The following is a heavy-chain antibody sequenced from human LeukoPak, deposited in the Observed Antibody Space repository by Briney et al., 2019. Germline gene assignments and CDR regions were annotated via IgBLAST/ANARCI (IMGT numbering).Heavy chain of an antibody. CDR1: GFTFSDYY. Sequence: KTGGSLRLSCAASGFTFSDYYMSWIRQAPGKGLEWVSYISSSGSTIYYADSVKGRFTTSRDNSKNTLYLQMNSLRAEDTAVYYCAKDRSQYCSSTSCSRYFDLWGRGTLSLSPQ. CDR2: ISSSGSTI. J-gene: IGHJ2*01. CDR3: AKDRSQYCSSTSCSRYFDL. D-gene: IGHD2-2*01. V-gene: IGHV3-11*01.